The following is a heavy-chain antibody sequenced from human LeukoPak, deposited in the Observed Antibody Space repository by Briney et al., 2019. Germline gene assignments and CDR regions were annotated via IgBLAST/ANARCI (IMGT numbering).Heavy chain of an antibody. CDR3: ARRYSSSSSDGYYYYYMDV. V-gene: IGHV3-33*01. J-gene: IGHJ6*03. CDR1: GFTFSSYG. CDR2: IWYDGSNK. D-gene: IGHD6-6*01. Sequence: GGSLRLSCAASGFTFSSYGVHWVRQAPGKGLEGVAVIWYDGSNKYYADSVKGRFTISRDNSKNTLYLQMNSLRAEDTAVYYCARRYSSSSSDGYYYYYMDVWGKGTTVTVSS.